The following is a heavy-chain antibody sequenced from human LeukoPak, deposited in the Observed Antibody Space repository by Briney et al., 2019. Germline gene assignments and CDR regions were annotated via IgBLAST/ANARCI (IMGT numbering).Heavy chain of an antibody. J-gene: IGHJ4*02. V-gene: IGHV4-30-4*01. CDR1: GGSISSGDYY. D-gene: IGHD3-10*01. CDR3: ARDLYGSGGPYDY. CDR2: IYYSGST. Sequence: PSETLSLTCTVSGGSISSGDYYWSWIRQPPGKGLEWIGYIYYSGSTYYNPSLKSRVTISVDTSKNQFSLKLSSVTAADTAVYYCARDLYGSGGPYDYWGQGTLVTVS.